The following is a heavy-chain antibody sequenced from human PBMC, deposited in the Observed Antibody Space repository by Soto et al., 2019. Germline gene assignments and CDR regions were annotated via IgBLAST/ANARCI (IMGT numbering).Heavy chain of an antibody. CDR3: AADYRTYYYDSFYGMAV. CDR1: GFTFTSSA. V-gene: IGHV1-58*01. Sequence: GASVKVSCKASGFTFTSSAVQWVRQARGQRLEWIGWIVVGSGNTNYAQKFQERVTITRDMSTSTAYMELSSLRSEDTAVYYCAADYRTYYYDSFYGMAVWRPATPVTVA. J-gene: IGHJ6*02. D-gene: IGHD3-10*01. CDR2: IVVGSGNT.